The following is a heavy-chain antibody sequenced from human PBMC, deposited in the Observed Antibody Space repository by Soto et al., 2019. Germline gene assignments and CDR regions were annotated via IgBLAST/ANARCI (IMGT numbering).Heavy chain of an antibody. Sequence: GSLRLSCAASGFIFSSHNMNWVRQAPGKGLEWVSSITGSSSYIFYADSVKGRFTISRDNAKNTVYLQMNSLRAEDTGVYYCARLVASETGYGMDVWGQGTTVTVSS. CDR2: ITGSSSYI. D-gene: IGHD3-9*01. CDR3: ARLVASETGYGMDV. J-gene: IGHJ6*02. V-gene: IGHV3-21*06. CDR1: GFIFSSHN.